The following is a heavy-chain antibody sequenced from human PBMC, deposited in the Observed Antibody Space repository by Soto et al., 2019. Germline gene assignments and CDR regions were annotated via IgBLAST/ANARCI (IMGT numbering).Heavy chain of an antibody. CDR1: GFAFSSYA. J-gene: IGHJ4*02. Sequence: PGGSLRLSCAASGFAFSSYAMSWFRQAPGKGLVWVSRIDSGGRTTTYADSVKGRFTISRDNAENTLYLQMNGLRAEDTALYYCARWFTYGNFDYFDYWGQGTQVTVSS. V-gene: IGHV3-74*01. CDR3: ARWFTYGNFDYFDY. D-gene: IGHD3-10*01. CDR2: IDSGGRTT.